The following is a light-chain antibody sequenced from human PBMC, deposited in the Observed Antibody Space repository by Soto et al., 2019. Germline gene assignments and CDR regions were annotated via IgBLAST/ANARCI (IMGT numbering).Light chain of an antibody. V-gene: IGLV3-21*04. CDR2: YDS. Sequence: SYELTQPPSVSVAPGKTARITCGGNNIGSKSVHWYQQKPGQAPVLVIYYDSDRPSGIPERFSGSNSGNTATLTISRVEAGDEADYYCRVWDSSSDLVFGGGTKLTVL. CDR1: NIGSKS. CDR3: RVWDSSSDLV. J-gene: IGLJ2*01.